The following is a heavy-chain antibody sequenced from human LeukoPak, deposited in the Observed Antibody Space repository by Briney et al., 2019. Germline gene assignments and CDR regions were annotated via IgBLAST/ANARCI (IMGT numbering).Heavy chain of an antibody. D-gene: IGHD1-1*01. Sequence: GGSLRLSCAASGFTFSTYGMHRVRQAPGKGRERVAVISYDASNKYYADSVKRRFTISRDNSKKTLYLQLNSLRAEDTAVYYCAKVLNPGTTGTTTAPLFDFWGQGTLVTVSS. V-gene: IGHV3-30*18. CDR3: AKVLNPGTTGTTTAPLFDF. CDR1: GFTFSTYG. J-gene: IGHJ4*02. CDR2: ISYDASNK.